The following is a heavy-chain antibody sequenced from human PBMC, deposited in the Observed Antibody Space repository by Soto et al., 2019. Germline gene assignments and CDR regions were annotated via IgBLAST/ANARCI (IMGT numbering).Heavy chain of an antibody. J-gene: IGHJ6*03. Sequence: SGPTLVNPTQTLTLTCTFSGFSLSTSGVGVGWIRQPPGKALEWLALIYWDDDKRYSPSLKRRLTITKDTSKNQVVLTMTNIDPVATATYYCARRGVGDNYYYVDVWGKGTTVTVSS. CDR2: IYWDDDK. D-gene: IGHD1-26*01. CDR1: GFSLSTSGVG. V-gene: IGHV2-5*02. CDR3: ARRGVGDNYYYVDV.